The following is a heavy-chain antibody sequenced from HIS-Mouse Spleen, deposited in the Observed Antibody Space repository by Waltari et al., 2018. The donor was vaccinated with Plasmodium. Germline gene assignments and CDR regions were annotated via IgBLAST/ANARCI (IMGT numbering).Heavy chain of an antibody. CDR2: ISRSSSTI. V-gene: IGHV3-48*01. Sequence: EVQLVESGGGLVQLGGSVGLSLAASGSIFSIFSMHVVRLVPGKGLEWVSYISRSSSTIYYADSVKGRFTISRDNAKNSLYLQMNSLRAEDTAVYYCARVNSGSYYWFDPWGQGTLVTVSS. CDR3: ARVNSGSYYWFDP. J-gene: IGHJ5*02. D-gene: IGHD1-26*01. CDR1: GSIFSIFS.